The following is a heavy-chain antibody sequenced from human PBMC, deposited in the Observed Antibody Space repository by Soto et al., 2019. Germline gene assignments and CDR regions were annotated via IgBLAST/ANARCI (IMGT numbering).Heavy chain of an antibody. Sequence: QMKLVESGGGVVQPGTSLRLSCVASGFTFSAFGMHWVRQAPGKGLEWVAISSYGGSNKYYGDSVQGQFTISRDNSRDTLYLQMNSLRDEDTAVYYCAQGPLPLPYYGDYADYSYGMDVWGQGTTGTVAS. D-gene: IGHD4-17*01. V-gene: IGHV3-30*18. CDR2: SSYGGSNK. J-gene: IGHJ6*02. CDR3: AQGPLPLPYYGDYADYSYGMDV. CDR1: GFTFSAFG.